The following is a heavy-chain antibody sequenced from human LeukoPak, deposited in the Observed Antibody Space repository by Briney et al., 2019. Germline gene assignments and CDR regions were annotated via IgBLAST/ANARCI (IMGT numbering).Heavy chain of an antibody. CDR1: GFTFSSYS. V-gene: IGHV3-21*01. J-gene: IGHJ4*02. Sequence: GGSLRLSCAASGFTFSSYSMNWVHQAPGKGLEWVSSISSSSSYIYYADSVKGRFTISRDNAKNSLYLQMNSLRAEDTALYYCAVGKDSLGYCSSTSCSQAYWGQGTLVTVSS. D-gene: IGHD2-2*01. CDR2: ISSSSSYI. CDR3: AVGKDSLGYCSSTSCSQAY.